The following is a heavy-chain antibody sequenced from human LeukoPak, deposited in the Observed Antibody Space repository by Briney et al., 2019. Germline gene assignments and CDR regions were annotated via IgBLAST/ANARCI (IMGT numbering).Heavy chain of an antibody. D-gene: IGHD2-21*02. CDR1: GGSISSGSYY. Sequence: SETLSLTCTVSGGSISSGSYYWSWIRQPAERRLERIGGIYTSGSTNYNPSLKSRVTISIDTSKNQFSLKLSSVTAADTAVYYCAIQTAKRDYWGQGTLVTVSS. V-gene: IGHV4-61*02. J-gene: IGHJ4*02. CDR3: AIQTAKRDY. CDR2: IYTSGST.